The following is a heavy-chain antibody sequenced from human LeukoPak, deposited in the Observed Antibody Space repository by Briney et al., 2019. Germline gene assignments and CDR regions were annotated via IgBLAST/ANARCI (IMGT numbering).Heavy chain of an antibody. Sequence: GGSLRLSCAASGFTFSSYGMHWVRQAPGKGLEWVAVIWYDGSNKYYADSVKGRFTISRDNSKNTLYLQMNSLRAEDTAVYYCARGSHYDILTGYPYYFDYWGQGTLVTVSS. V-gene: IGHV3-33*01. D-gene: IGHD3-9*01. CDR1: GFTFSSYG. J-gene: IGHJ4*02. CDR3: ARGSHYDILTGYPYYFDY. CDR2: IWYDGSNK.